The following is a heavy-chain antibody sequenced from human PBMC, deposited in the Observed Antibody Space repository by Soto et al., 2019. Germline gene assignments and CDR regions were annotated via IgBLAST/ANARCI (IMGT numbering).Heavy chain of an antibody. J-gene: IGHJ4*02. CDR3: ARRYGSAIDH. CDR1: GGTISSWY. CDR2: IYYSGST. Sequence: QVQLQESGPGLVKPSETLSLTCTVSGGTISSWYWSWIRQPPGKGLEWIGYIYYSGSTNCNPSLKSRVTISVDTSKNQFSLKLSSVTAADTAVYYCARRYGSAIDHWGQGTLVTVSS. D-gene: IGHD1-26*01. V-gene: IGHV4-59*08.